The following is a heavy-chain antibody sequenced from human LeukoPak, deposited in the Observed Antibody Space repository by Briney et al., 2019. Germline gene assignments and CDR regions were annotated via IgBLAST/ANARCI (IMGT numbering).Heavy chain of an antibody. CDR1: GLTFRRDW. V-gene: IGHV3-7*01. Sequence: GGSLRLSCAASGLTFRRDWMSWVRQAPGKGLEWVAMIKQDGSEKHYVDSVKGRFTISSDNTKNSLNLRMNSLRAEDTAVYYCATLDTAMVTNFGYWGQGTLVTVSS. CDR2: IKQDGSEK. D-gene: IGHD5-18*01. CDR3: ATLDTAMVTNFGY. J-gene: IGHJ4*02.